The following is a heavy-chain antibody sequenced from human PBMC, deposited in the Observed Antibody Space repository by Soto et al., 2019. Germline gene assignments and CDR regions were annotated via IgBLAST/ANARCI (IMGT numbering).Heavy chain of an antibody. CDR1: GFTFSGYG. D-gene: IGHD6-6*01. V-gene: IGHV3-30*03. CDR3: TFSDSSEVDH. Sequence: VQLVESGGEVVQPGKSLTLSCGASGFTFSGYGMHWVRQAPGNGLEWVSFVSYDGHNKYYGDSVRGRFTIARDNSKRTLFLHMNSLRKEDTAVYYCTFSDSSEVDHWGQGALVTVSA. CDR2: VSYDGHNK. J-gene: IGHJ4*02.